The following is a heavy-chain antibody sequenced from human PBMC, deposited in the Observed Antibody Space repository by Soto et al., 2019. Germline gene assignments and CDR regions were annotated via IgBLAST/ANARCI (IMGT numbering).Heavy chain of an antibody. CDR2: IIPIFGTA. CDR1: GGTFSSYA. CDR3: ASPMYYYDSSGHSGFGY. D-gene: IGHD3-22*01. J-gene: IGHJ4*02. Sequence: SVKVSCKASGGTFSSYAISWVRQAPGQGLEWMGGIIPIFGTANYAQKFQGRVTITADESTSTAYMEMSSLRSEDTAVYYCASPMYYYDSSGHSGFGYWGQGTLVTVSS. V-gene: IGHV1-69*13.